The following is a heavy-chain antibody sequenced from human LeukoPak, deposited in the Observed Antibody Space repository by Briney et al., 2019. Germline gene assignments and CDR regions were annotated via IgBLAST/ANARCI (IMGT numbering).Heavy chain of an antibody. J-gene: IGHJ3*02. V-gene: IGHV3-23*01. CDR3: ARDHYVDAFDI. Sequence: PGGSLRLSCAASGFTFSRYAMSWVRQAPGKGLEWVSSISGSGDNTYYADSVKGRFTISRDNSKDTLYLQMNSLRAGDTAVYYCARDHYVDAFDIWGQGTMVTVSS. CDR2: ISGSGDNT. D-gene: IGHD3-16*01. CDR1: GFTFSRYA.